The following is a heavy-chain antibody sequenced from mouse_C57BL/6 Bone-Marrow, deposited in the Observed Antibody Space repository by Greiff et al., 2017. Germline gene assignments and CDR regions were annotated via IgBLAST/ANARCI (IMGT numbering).Heavy chain of an antibody. Sequence: QVTLKECGPGILQSSQTLSLTCSFSGFSLSTSGMGVSWIRQPSGKGLEWLAHIYWDDDKRYNPSLKSRLTISKDTSRNQVFLKITSVDTADTATYYCARRKDYSPWFAYWGQGTLVTVSA. V-gene: IGHV8-12*01. D-gene: IGHD2-12*01. CDR1: GFSLSTSGMG. CDR2: IYWDDDK. CDR3: ARRKDYSPWFAY. J-gene: IGHJ3*01.